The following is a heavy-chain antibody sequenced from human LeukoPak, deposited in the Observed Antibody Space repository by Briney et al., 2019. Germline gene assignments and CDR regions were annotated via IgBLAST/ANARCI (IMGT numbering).Heavy chain of an antibody. CDR3: ARGKYSSSWRKPYYYYGMDV. CDR1: GGSFSDYY. Sequence: NPSETLSLTCAVYGGSFSDYYWSWIRQPPGKGLEWIGEINHSGSTNYNPSLKSRVTISVDTSKTQFSLKLSSVTAADTAVYYCARGKYSSSWRKPYYYYGMDVWGQGTTVTGSS. J-gene: IGHJ6*02. V-gene: IGHV4-34*01. D-gene: IGHD6-13*01. CDR2: INHSGST.